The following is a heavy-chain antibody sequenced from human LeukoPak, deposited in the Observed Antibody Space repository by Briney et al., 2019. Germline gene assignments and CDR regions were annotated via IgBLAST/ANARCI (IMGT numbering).Heavy chain of an antibody. V-gene: IGHV3-23*01. D-gene: IGHD2-8*01. CDR2: VSSGGDGS. Sequence: GGSLRLSCVASGLTFTSYALSWVRQTPGKGLEWVASVSSGGDGSHYAESVRGRFTISRDNVKNTIYLQMNSLRAEDTGMYFSGSDPNGNYVGALGYWGRGTLVTVSS. CDR1: GLTFTSYA. J-gene: IGHJ4*01. CDR3: GSDPNGNYVGALGY.